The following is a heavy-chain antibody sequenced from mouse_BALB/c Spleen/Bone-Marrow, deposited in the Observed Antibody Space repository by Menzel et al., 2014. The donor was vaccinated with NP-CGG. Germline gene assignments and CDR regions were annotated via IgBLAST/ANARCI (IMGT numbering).Heavy chain of an antibody. V-gene: IGHV4-1*02. CDR2: INPDSNTI. CDR3: SRLGYCGGFAY. D-gene: IGHD2-3*01. CDR1: GFDFSRYW. Sequence: EVKLLESGGGLVQPGGSLKLSCAASGFDFSRYWMSWVRQAPGKGLEWIGEINPDSNTINYTPSLKDKFIISRDNAKNTLYLQMSKVRSEDTALYYCSRLGYCGGFAYWGQGTLVTVSA. J-gene: IGHJ3*01.